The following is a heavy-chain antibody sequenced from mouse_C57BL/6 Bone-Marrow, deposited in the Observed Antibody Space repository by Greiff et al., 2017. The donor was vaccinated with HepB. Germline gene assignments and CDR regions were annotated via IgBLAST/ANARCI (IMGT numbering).Heavy chain of an antibody. D-gene: IGHD1-1*01. J-gene: IGHJ3*01. CDR3: ARSRYYGTFAY. V-gene: IGHV1-76*01. Sequence: QVQLQQSGAELVRPGASVKLSCKASGYTFTDYYINWVKQRPGQGLEWIARIYPGSGNTYYNEKFKGKATLTAEKSSSTAYMQLSSLTSEDSAVYFCARSRYYGTFAYWGQGTLVTVSA. CDR1: GYTFTDYY. CDR2: IYPGSGNT.